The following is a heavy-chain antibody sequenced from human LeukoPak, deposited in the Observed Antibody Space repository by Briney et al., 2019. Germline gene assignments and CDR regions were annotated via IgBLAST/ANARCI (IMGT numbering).Heavy chain of an antibody. CDR3: ATIAAAESAYYYYGMDV. D-gene: IGHD6-13*01. J-gene: IGHJ6*02. CDR2: IYHSGST. CDR1: GYSISSGYY. V-gene: IGHV4-38-2*02. Sequence: SETLSLTCTVSGYSISSGYYWGWIRQPPGKGLEWIGSIYHSGSTYYNPSLKSRVTISVDTSKNHFSLKLSSVTAADTAVYYCATIAAAESAYYYYGMDVWGQGTTVTVSS.